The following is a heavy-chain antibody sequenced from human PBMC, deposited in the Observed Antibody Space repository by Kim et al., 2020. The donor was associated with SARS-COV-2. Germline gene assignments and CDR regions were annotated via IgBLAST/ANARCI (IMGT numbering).Heavy chain of an antibody. CDR2: MNPNSGST. CDR1: GYTFTNFE. Sequence: ASVKVSCKASGYTFTNFEINWVRQATGQGLEWVGWMNPNSGSTGYAQNFQGRVTMTRNTSTGTAYMELSSLGSDDTAVYYCARGPTDYGTYGDYFDSWGQGTLVTVSS. J-gene: IGHJ4*02. D-gene: IGHD4-4*01. V-gene: IGHV1-8*01. CDR3: ARGPTDYGTYGDYFDS.